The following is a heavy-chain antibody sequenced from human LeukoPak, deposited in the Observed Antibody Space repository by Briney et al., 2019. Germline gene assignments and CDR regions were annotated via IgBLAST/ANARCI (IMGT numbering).Heavy chain of an antibody. J-gene: IGHJ3*02. V-gene: IGHV1-46*01. CDR1: GYTFTSYY. CDR2: INPSGGST. CDR3: ARYGGNDAFDI. D-gene: IGHD4-23*01. Sequence: GASVKVSCKASGYTFTSYYMHWVRQAPGQGLEWMGIINPSGGSTSYAQEFQGRVTMTRDMSTSTVYMELSSLRSEDTAVYYCARYGGNDAFDIWGQGTMVTVSS.